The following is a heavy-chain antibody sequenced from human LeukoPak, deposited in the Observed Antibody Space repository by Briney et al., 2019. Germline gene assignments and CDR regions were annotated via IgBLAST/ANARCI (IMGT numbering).Heavy chain of an antibody. D-gene: IGHD2-15*01. CDR2: IKSKIDGGTT. CDR1: GFTFSDYY. Sequence: GGSLRLSCAASGFTFSDYYMSWIRQAPGKGLEWVGRIKSKIDGGTTDYAAPVKGRFTISRDDSKNTLYLQMNSLKTEDTAVYYCTLVGCSDGSCYAGHYWGQGTLVTVSS. J-gene: IGHJ4*02. V-gene: IGHV3-15*01. CDR3: TLVGCSDGSCYAGHY.